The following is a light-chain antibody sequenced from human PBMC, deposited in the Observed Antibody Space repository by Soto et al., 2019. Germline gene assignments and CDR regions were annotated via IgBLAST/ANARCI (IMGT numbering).Light chain of an antibody. CDR2: GAS. J-gene: IGKJ2*01. CDR3: QQYNNWPPNT. CDR1: QSVRSN. Sequence: ETVVTQSPASLSMSPGERATLSCRASQSVRSNLAWYQQKPGQAPRLLIYGASTRATGIPARFSGSGSGTEFSLTIASLQSEDFAVYYCQQYNNWPPNTFGQGTKLEIK. V-gene: IGKV3-15*01.